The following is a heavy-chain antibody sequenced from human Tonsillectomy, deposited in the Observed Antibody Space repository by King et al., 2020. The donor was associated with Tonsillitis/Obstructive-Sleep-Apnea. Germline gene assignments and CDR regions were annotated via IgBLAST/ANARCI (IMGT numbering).Heavy chain of an antibody. V-gene: IGHV4-34*01. CDR3: ARGTTETAFDI. J-gene: IGHJ3*02. CDR2: INHGGST. D-gene: IGHD4-17*01. Sequence: VQLQQWGAGLLKPSETLSLSCGVYGGSFSGYYWTWIRRSPGKGLEWIGEINHGGSTNHRPYLNSRVTISIDTSKNQFSLKLSSMTAADTGVYYCARGTTETAFDIWGQGTMVAVSS. CDR1: GGSFSGYY.